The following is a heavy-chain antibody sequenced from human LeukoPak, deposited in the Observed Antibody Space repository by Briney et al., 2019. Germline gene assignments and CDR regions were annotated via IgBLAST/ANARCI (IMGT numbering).Heavy chain of an antibody. CDR3: ARGRIRGYSYGNDLGGWFDP. V-gene: IGHV4-61*02. Sequence: KPSQTLSLTCTVSGGSISSGSYYWSWIRQPAGKGLEWIGRIYTSGSTNYNPSLKSRVTISVDTSKNQFSLKLSSVTAADTAVYYCARGRIRGYSYGNDLGGWFDPWGQGTLVTVSS. CDR2: IYTSGST. D-gene: IGHD5-18*01. CDR1: GGSISSGSYY. J-gene: IGHJ5*02.